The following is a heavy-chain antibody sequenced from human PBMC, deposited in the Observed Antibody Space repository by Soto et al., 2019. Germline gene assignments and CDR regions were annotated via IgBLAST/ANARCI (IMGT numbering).Heavy chain of an antibody. J-gene: IGHJ4*02. CDR2: ISGSGGST. CDR1: GFTFSSYA. V-gene: IGHV3-23*01. CDR3: VKGEYYYDGSAYYPFDY. D-gene: IGHD3-22*01. Sequence: PGGSLRLSCAASGFTFSSYAMSWVRQAPGKGLEWVSAISGSGGSTYYADSVKGRFTISRDNSKNTVYLQMSSLRAEDTAVYYCVKGEYYYDGSAYYPFDYWGQGTLVTVSS.